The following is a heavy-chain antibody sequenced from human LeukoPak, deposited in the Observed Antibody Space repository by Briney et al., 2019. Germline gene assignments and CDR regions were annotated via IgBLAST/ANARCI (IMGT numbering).Heavy chain of an antibody. D-gene: IGHD4-23*01. CDR2: IFYSGST. CDR3: ARQGYSRVTKSDYYYGMDV. Sequence: SETLSLTCTVSGGSISSSSYYWGRIRQPPGKGLEWIGRIFYSGSTYYNPSLKSRVTISVDTSKNQVSLKLSSVTAADTAVYYCARQGYSRVTKSDYYYGMDVWGQGTTVTVS. J-gene: IGHJ6*02. V-gene: IGHV4-39*01. CDR1: GGSISSSSYY.